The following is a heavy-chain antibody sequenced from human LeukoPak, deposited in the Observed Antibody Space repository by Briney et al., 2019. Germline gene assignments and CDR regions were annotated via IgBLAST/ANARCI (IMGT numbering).Heavy chain of an antibody. CDR2: INPNSGGT. Sequence: ASVKVSCKASGYTFTGYYMHWVRQAPGQGLEWMGRINPNSGGTNYAQKFQGRVTMTRDTSISTAYMELSRLRSDDTAVYYCARGSTSSGGGYYYYYMDVWGKGTTVTVSS. CDR3: ARGSTSSGGGYYYYYMDV. CDR1: GYTFTGYY. J-gene: IGHJ6*03. D-gene: IGHD2-2*01. V-gene: IGHV1-2*06.